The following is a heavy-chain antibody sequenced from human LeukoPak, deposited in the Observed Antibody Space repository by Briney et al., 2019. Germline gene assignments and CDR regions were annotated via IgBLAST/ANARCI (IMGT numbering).Heavy chain of an antibody. CDR2: INHSGST. D-gene: IGHD6-13*01. Sequence: PSETLSLTCAVYGGSFSGYYWSWIRQPPGKGLEWIGEINHSGSTNYNPSLKSRVTISVDTSKNQFSLKLSSVTAADTAVYYCASHTVYIAAAGTWFDPWGRGTLVTVSS. CDR3: ASHTVYIAAAGTWFDP. V-gene: IGHV4-34*01. J-gene: IGHJ5*02. CDR1: GGSFSGYY.